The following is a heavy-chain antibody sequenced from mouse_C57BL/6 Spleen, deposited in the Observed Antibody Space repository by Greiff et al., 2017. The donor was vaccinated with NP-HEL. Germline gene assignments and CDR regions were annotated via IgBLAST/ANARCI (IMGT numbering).Heavy chain of an antibody. D-gene: IGHD2-3*01. Sequence: QLKQSGPELVKPGASVKMSCKASGYTFTDYNMHWVKQSHGKSLEWIGYINPNNGGTSYNQKFKGKATLTVNKSSSTAYMELRSLTSEDSAVYYCARGGYYPSYWGQGTSVTVSS. CDR1: GYTFTDYN. CDR2: INPNNGGT. V-gene: IGHV1-22*01. CDR3: ARGGYYPSY. J-gene: IGHJ4*01.